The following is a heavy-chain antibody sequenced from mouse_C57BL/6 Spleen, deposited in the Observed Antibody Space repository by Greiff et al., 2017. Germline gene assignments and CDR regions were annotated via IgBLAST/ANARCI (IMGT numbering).Heavy chain of an antibody. CDR3: ARRLLRSWGYFDV. J-gene: IGHJ1*03. Sequence: EVQLVESGGGLVKPGGSLKLSCAASGFTFSDYGMHWVRQAPEKGLEWVAYISSGSSTIYYADTVKGRFTISRDNAKNTLFLQMTSLRSEYTAMYYCARRLLRSWGYFDVWGTGTTVTVSS. CDR1: GFTFSDYG. D-gene: IGHD1-1*01. CDR2: ISSGSSTI. V-gene: IGHV5-17*01.